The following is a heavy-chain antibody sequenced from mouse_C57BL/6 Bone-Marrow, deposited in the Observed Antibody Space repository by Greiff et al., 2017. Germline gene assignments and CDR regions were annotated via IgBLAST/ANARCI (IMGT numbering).Heavy chain of an antibody. V-gene: IGHV1-81*01. D-gene: IGHD1-1*01. Sequence: VQLQQSGAELARPGASVKLSCKASGYTFTSYGISWVKQRTGQGLEWIGEIYPRSGNTYYNEKFKGKATLTADKSSSTAYMDLRSLTSEDSAVYFCARQDYGSSYYFDYWGQGTTLTVSS. CDR1: GYTFTSYG. J-gene: IGHJ2*01. CDR3: ARQDYGSSYYFDY. CDR2: IYPRSGNT.